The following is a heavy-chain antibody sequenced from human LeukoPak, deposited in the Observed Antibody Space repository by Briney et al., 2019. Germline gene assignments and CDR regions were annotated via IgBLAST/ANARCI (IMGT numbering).Heavy chain of an antibody. J-gene: IGHJ3*02. CDR1: GFTFSSYA. CDR2: ISYDGSNK. V-gene: IGHV3-30*04. CDR3: ASPVRVGTGAFDI. D-gene: IGHD2-8*02. Sequence: GGSLRLSCAASGFTFSSYAMHWVRQAPGKGLEWVAVISYDGSNKYYADSVKGRFTISRDNSKNALYLQMNSLRAEDTAVYYCASPVRVGTGAFDIWGQGTMVTVSS.